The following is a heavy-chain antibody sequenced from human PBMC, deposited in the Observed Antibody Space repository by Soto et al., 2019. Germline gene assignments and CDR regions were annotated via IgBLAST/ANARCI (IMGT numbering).Heavy chain of an antibody. CDR2: MDPNSGST. Sequence: QAQLVQSGAEVKKPGASVKVSSKASGYTFTSYDINWVRQAPGQGLEWLGWMDPNSGSTGYAQNFQGRVTMTRNISINTAHMELSSLRSEDTAVYYCARERKFDFWRKGLDVWGQGTTVTVSS. CDR3: ARERKFDFWRKGLDV. V-gene: IGHV1-8*01. D-gene: IGHD3-3*01. J-gene: IGHJ6*02. CDR1: GYTFTSYD.